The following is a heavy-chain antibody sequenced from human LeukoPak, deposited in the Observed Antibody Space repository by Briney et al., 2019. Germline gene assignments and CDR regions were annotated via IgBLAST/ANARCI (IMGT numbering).Heavy chain of an antibody. CDR3: ASGQQLGY. D-gene: IGHD6-6*01. CDR2: IKQDGSEK. Sequence: GGSLRLSCAASRFTFSNYWVSWVSQAPGKGLEWVANIKQDGSEKYYVDSVKGRFTISRDNAKNSLYLQMNSLRAEDTAVYYCASGQQLGYWGQGTLVTVSS. J-gene: IGHJ4*02. CDR1: RFTFSNYW. V-gene: IGHV3-7*01.